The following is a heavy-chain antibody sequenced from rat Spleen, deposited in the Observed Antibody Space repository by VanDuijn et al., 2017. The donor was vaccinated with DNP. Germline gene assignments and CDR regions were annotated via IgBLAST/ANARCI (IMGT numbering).Heavy chain of an antibody. CDR3: ARSFNYGGSYYFDY. D-gene: IGHD1-11*01. V-gene: IGHV2-6*01. J-gene: IGHJ2*01. Sequence: QVRLEESGPGLVQPSQTLSLTCTVSGFSLTTYTLSWVRQPPGKGLEWIAAISSGGTTHHNSALRSRLSGSRDTSKSQVFLKLNSLQTEDTAMYFCARSFNYGGSYYFDYWGQGVMVTVSS. CDR1: GFSLTTYT. CDR2: ISSGGTT.